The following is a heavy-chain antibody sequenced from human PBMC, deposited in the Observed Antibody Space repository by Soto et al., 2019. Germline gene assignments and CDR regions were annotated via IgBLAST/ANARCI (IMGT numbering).Heavy chain of an antibody. J-gene: IGHJ4*02. CDR1: GYSFTSYW. D-gene: IGHD3-10*01. Sequence: GESLRISCKGSGYSFTSYWISWVRQMPGKGLEWMGRIDPSDSYTNYSPSFQGHVTISADKSISTAYLQWSSLKASDTAMYYCARHGRTQTGEYYFDYWGQGTLVTVSS. CDR2: IDPSDSYT. CDR3: ARHGRTQTGEYYFDY. V-gene: IGHV5-10-1*01.